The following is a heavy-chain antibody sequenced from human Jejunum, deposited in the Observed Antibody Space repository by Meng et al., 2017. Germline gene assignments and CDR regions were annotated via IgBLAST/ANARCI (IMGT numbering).Heavy chain of an antibody. V-gene: IGHV4-4*02. CDR3: ARGGYYSFDY. D-gene: IGHD5-18*01. CDR1: GGSISSVYW. Sequence: QVHVQESGPGLVKPSETLYLTCAVSGGSISSVYWWTWVRQSPGKGLEWIGEIYHSGSTNYNPSLKSRVTISVDKSKNQFSLKLTSVTAADTAVYYCARGGYYSFDYWGQGTLVTVSS. J-gene: IGHJ4*02. CDR2: IYHSGST.